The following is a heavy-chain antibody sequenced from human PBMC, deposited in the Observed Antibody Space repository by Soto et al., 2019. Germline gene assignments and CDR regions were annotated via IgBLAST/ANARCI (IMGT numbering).Heavy chain of an antibody. D-gene: IGHD3-9*01. J-gene: IGHJ6*03. Sequence: EVQLVESGGGLVQPGGSLRLSCAASGFTFDDYAIHWVRQAPGKGLEWVSGINWNSRSIWYADSVKGRITISRDNAKNCLYLQMNRRTGKDTRLYYCAKDHYDILAGPMHVWGKRTRVTVSS. CDR1: GFTFDDYA. CDR3: AKDHYDILAGPMHV. CDR2: INWNSRSI. V-gene: IGHV3-9*01.